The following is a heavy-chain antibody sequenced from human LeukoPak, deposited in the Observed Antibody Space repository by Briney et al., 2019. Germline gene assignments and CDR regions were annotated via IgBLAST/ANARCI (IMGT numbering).Heavy chain of an antibody. J-gene: IGHJ5*02. CDR3: ARDVISYGNYESNWFDP. CDR2: IYYSGST. CDR1: GGSISSGDYY. V-gene: IGHV4-30-4*08. D-gene: IGHD4-11*01. Sequence: SETLSLTCTVSGGSISSGDYYWSWIRQPPGKGLEWIGYIYYSGSTYYNPSLKSRVTISVDTSKNQFSLKLSSVTAADTAVYYCARDVISYGNYESNWFDPWGQGTLVTVSS.